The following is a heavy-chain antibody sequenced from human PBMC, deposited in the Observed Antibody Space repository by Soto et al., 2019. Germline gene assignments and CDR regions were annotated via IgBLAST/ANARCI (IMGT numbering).Heavy chain of an antibody. CDR1: GFTFSSYE. D-gene: IGHD6-13*01. CDR3: AREDPYSSSWTH. Sequence: GGSLRLSCAASGFTFSSYEMNWVRQAPGKGLEWVSYISSSGSTIYYADSVKGRFTISGDNAKNSLYLQMNSLRAEDTAVYYCAREDPYSSSWTHWGQGTLVTVSS. J-gene: IGHJ1*01. V-gene: IGHV3-48*03. CDR2: ISSSGSTI.